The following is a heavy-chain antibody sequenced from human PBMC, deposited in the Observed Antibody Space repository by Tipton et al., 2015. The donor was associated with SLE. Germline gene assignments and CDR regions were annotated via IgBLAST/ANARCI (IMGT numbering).Heavy chain of an antibody. CDR3: ARVRGVYSGSGIPPTYYYMDV. J-gene: IGHJ6*03. CDR1: GGSISGGSFH. Sequence: TLSLTCTVSGGSISGGSFHWSWIRQPAGKGLEWVGLIKTSGRTSYNPSLKSRVTISVDTSKNQFSLKLSSVTAADTAVYYWARVRGVYSGSGIPPTYYYMDVWGKGTTVTVSS. D-gene: IGHD3-10*01. V-gene: IGHV4-61*02. CDR2: IKTSGRT.